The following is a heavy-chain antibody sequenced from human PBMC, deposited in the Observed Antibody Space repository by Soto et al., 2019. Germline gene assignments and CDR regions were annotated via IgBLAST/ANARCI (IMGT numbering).Heavy chain of an antibody. CDR1: GYTFTSYY. CDR2: INPTGGST. J-gene: IGHJ3*02. V-gene: IGHV1-46*01. D-gene: IGHD3-22*01. CDR3: ARANIYYDSSGYRKDAFDI. Sequence: SSVQISCKASGYTFTSYYMPWVRQAPGQGLQWMGIINPTGGSTSYAQKFQGRVTMTSDTSTSTVYMELSRPISEDTAVYYCARANIYYDSSGYRKDAFDIWGQGTKVTVSS.